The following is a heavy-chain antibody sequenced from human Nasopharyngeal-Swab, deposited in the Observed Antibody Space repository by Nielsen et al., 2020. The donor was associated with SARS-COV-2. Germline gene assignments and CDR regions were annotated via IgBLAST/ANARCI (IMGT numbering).Heavy chain of an antibody. CDR1: GFTFSSYW. V-gene: IGHV3-7*05. J-gene: IGHJ4*02. CDR3: ARVGICNSDWCGSYDS. Sequence: GGSLRLSCAASGFTFSSYWMSWVRQAPGKGLEWVANIKQDGSEKYYVDSVKGRFTISRDNAKNSLYLQMNSLKTEDTAVYYCARVGICNSDWCGSYDSWGQGTLVTVSS. CDR2: IKQDGSEK. D-gene: IGHD6-19*01.